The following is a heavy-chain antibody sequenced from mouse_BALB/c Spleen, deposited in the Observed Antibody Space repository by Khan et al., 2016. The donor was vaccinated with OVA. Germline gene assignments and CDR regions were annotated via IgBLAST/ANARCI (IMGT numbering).Heavy chain of an antibody. Sequence: EVELVESGGDLVKPGGSLKLSCAASGFTFSSYGMSWVRQTPDKRLEWVATISSAGDYTYYPDNVKGRFTISRDNAKNTLYLQMSSLKSEDTAMFYCASRLTGSFAYWGQGTLVTVSA. V-gene: IGHV5-6*01. D-gene: IGHD4-1*01. CDR1: GFTFSSYG. CDR3: ASRLTGSFAY. J-gene: IGHJ3*01. CDR2: ISSAGDYT.